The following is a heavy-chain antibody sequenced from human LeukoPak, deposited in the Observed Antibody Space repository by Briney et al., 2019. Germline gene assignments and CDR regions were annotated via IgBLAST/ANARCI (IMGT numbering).Heavy chain of an antibody. V-gene: IGHV3-33*01. J-gene: IGHJ6*02. CDR1: GFTFSSYG. Sequence: PGGSLRLSCAASGFTFSSYGMHWVRQAPGKGLEWVAVIWYDGSNKYYADSVKGRFTISRDNSKNTLYLQMNSLRAEDTAVYYCARDYCTNGVCYTYYYGMDVWGRGTTVTVSS. CDR2: IWYDGSNK. CDR3: ARDYCTNGVCYTYYYGMDV. D-gene: IGHD2-8*01.